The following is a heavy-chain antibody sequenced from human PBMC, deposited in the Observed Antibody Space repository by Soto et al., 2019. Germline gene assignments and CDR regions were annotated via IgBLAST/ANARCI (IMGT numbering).Heavy chain of an antibody. CDR3: ARLGYSSGWYSVPTPTPFDY. D-gene: IGHD6-19*01. Sequence: PSETLSLTCAVSGGSISSSNWWSWVRQPPGKGLEWIGEIYHSGSTNYNPSLKSRVTISVDKSKNQFSLKLSSVTAADTAVYHCARLGYSSGWYSVPTPTPFDYWGQGTLVTVSS. CDR1: GGSISSSNW. J-gene: IGHJ4*02. CDR2: IYHSGST. V-gene: IGHV4-4*02.